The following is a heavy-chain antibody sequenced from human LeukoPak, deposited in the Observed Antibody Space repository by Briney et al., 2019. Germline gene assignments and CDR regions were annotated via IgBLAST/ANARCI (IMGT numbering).Heavy chain of an antibody. D-gene: IGHD3-10*01. J-gene: IGHJ6*02. CDR3: ARGPPTSYNFPPLYGMDV. CDR2: INHSGST. V-gene: IGHV4-34*01. Sequence: SETLSLTCAVYRGSFSGYYWSWIRQPPGKGLEWIGEINHSGSTNYNPSLKSRVTISVDTSKNQFSLKLSSVTAADTAVYYCARGPPTSYNFPPLYGMDVWGQGTTVTVSS. CDR1: RGSFSGYY.